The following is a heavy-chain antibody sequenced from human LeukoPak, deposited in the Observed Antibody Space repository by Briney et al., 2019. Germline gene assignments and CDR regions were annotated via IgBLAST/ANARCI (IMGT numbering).Heavy chain of an antibody. CDR1: GFTFSSYA. Sequence: GGSLRLSCAAPGFTFSSYAMSWVRQAPGKGLEWVSVIMDSGGSTYNADSVKGRFTISRDNSKNTLYVQLNSLRAEDTAVYYCAKHMVRGVYDAFDIWGQGTMVTVSS. V-gene: IGHV3-23*01. J-gene: IGHJ3*02. D-gene: IGHD3-10*01. CDR2: IMDSGGST. CDR3: AKHMVRGVYDAFDI.